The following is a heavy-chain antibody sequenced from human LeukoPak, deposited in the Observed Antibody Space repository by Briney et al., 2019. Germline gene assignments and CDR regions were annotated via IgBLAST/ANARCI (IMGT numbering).Heavy chain of an antibody. CDR3: ARTPGGVAVAFDI. J-gene: IGHJ3*02. Sequence: ASVKVSCKASVYTFTSYGISWVRQAPGQGLEWMGWISPYNGNTNYAQKRQGRVLMTTDTSTSTAYMERRSLRSDDTAVYYCARTPGGVAVAFDIWGQGTMVTVSS. CDR2: ISPYNGNT. CDR1: VYTFTSYG. V-gene: IGHV1-18*01. D-gene: IGHD4-23*01.